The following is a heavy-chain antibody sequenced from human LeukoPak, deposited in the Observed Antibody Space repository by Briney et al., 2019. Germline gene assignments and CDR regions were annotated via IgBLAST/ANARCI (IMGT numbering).Heavy chain of an antibody. CDR3: TLQFPRLLRGWFDP. J-gene: IGHJ5*02. D-gene: IGHD2-15*01. CDR1: GFTFSSYS. V-gene: IGHV3-48*01. Sequence: PGGSLRLSCAASGFTFSSYSMNWVRQAPGKGLEWVSYISSSSNTIYYADSVKGRFTISRDNAQNSLYLQMNSLKTEDTAVYYCTLQFPRLLRGWFDPWGQGTLVTVSS. CDR2: ISSSSNTI.